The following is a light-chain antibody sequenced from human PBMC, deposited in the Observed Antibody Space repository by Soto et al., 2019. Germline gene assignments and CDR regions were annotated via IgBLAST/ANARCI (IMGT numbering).Light chain of an antibody. CDR3: QQYNNWPYT. CDR1: QSVTSN. J-gene: IGKJ2*01. Sequence: EIVMTQSPATLSVSPGERATLSCRASQSVTSNLAWYQQKPGQAPRLLIYGASTRATGGPAGFNGSGSGTEFTLTISSLLSEDFAVYYCQQYNNWPYTFGQGTKLEIK. CDR2: GAS. V-gene: IGKV3-15*01.